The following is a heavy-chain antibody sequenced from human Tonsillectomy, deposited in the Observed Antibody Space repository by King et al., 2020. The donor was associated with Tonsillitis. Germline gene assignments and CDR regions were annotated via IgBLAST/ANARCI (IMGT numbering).Heavy chain of an antibody. D-gene: IGHD3-3*01. V-gene: IGHV2-26*01. CDR2: IFSNDEK. J-gene: IGHJ5*02. Sequence: ITLKESGPVLVKPPETLTLTCTVSGFSLSNARMGVSWIRQPPGKALEWLAHIFSNDEKYYSTSLKSRLTISKDTSKSQVVLTMTNMEPVDTATYYCARLTSQYDFWRRGLFVPWGQGTLVTVSS. CDR3: ARLTSQYDFWRRGLFVP. CDR1: GFSLSNARMG.